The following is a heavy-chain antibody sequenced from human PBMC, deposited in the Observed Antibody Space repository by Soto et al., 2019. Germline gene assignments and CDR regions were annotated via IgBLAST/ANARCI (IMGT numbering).Heavy chain of an antibody. CDR1: GFTFDDYS. CDR3: ERPHIKSAWNDGFDI. J-gene: IGHJ3*02. V-gene: IGHV3-30-3*01. CDR2: ISYDGGTT. D-gene: IGHD1-1*01. Sequence: QVQLVESGGGVVQPGRSLRLSCAASGFTFDDYSMHWVRQAPGKGLEWVALISYDGGTTYYGDSVKGRFTISRDDSKNTLFLQMNSLRSEDTAVYYCERPHIKSAWNDGFDIWGQGTMVTVSS.